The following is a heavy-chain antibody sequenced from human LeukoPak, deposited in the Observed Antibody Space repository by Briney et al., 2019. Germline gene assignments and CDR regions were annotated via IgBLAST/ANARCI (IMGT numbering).Heavy chain of an antibody. D-gene: IGHD4-11*01. CDR3: ARREDYPSHYYYYYYMDV. Sequence: GGSLRLSCAASGFTFSSYSMNWVRQAPGKGLEWVSSISSSSSYIYYADSVRGRFAISRDNAKNSLYLQMNSLRAEDTAVYYCARREDYPSHYYYYYYMDVWGKGTTVTVSS. J-gene: IGHJ6*03. V-gene: IGHV3-21*01. CDR2: ISSSSSYI. CDR1: GFTFSSYS.